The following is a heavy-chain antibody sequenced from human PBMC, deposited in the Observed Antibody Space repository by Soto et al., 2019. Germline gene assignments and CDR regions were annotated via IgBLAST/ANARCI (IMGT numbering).Heavy chain of an antibody. CDR2: IYYSGST. CDR1: GGSISSYY. V-gene: IGHV4-59*12. J-gene: IGHJ4*02. CDR3: ARDLPPVDY. Sequence: SETLSLTCTVSGGSISSYYWSWIRQPPGKGLEWIGYIYYSGSTNYNPSLKSRVTISVDTSKNQFSLKLSSVTAADTAVYYCARDLPPVDYWGQGTLVTVSS.